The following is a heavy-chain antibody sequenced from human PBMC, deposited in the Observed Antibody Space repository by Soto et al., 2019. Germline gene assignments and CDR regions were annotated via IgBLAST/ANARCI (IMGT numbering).Heavy chain of an antibody. V-gene: IGHV5-51*01. CDR2: IHCDDSDT. CDR3: DRYGGKSLGY. J-gene: IGHJ4*02. Sequence: SCKGAEYNCLSHWVGRVRQMPGKGLEWMGIIHCDDSDTEYSPSFEGQVTISADKSINTAYLQWRSLRALYIATYYCDRYGGKSLGYCGQGTLV. D-gene: IGHD2-15*01. CDR1: EYNCLSHW.